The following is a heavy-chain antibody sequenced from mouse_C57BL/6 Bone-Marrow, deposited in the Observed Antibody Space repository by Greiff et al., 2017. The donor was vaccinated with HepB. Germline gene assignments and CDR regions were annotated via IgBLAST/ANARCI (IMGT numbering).Heavy chain of an antibody. D-gene: IGHD1-1*01. J-gene: IGHJ4*01. Sequence: VKLQESGAELVKPGASVKISCKASGYAFSSYWMNWVKQRPGKGLEWIGQIYPGDGDTNYNGKFKGKATLTADKSSSTAYMQLSSLTSEDSAVYFCARSATTVYYAMDYWGQGTSVTVSS. CDR2: IYPGDGDT. V-gene: IGHV1-80*01. CDR1: GYAFSSYW. CDR3: ARSATTVYYAMDY.